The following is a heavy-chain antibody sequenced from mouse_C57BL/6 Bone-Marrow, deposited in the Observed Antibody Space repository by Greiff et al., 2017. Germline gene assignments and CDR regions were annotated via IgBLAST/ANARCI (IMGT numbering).Heavy chain of an antibody. CDR1: GFTIKDYY. J-gene: IGHJ1*03. Sequence: VQLQQSGAELVKPGASVKLSCTASGFTIKDYYMPWVKQRTEQGLEWIGRIDPEDGETKYAPKFQGKATITADTSSNTAYLHVSSLTSEDTAVYYCASHYDGSSLWYFEDWGKGTTVTGSS. CDR3: ASHYDGSSLWYFED. D-gene: IGHD1-1*01. V-gene: IGHV14-2*01. CDR2: IDPEDGET.